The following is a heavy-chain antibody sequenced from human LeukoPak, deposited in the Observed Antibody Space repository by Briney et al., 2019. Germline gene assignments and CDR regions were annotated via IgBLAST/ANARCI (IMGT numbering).Heavy chain of an antibody. CDR2: INHSGST. J-gene: IGHJ4*02. Sequence: SETLSLTCAVYGGSFSGYYWSWIRQPPGKGLEWIGEINHSGSTNYNPSLKSRVTISVDTSKNQFSLKLSSVTAADTAVYYRAGTTSHGPTTDYWGQGTLVTVSS. V-gene: IGHV4-34*01. D-gene: IGHD2/OR15-2a*01. CDR3: AGTTSHGPTTDY. CDR1: GGSFSGYY.